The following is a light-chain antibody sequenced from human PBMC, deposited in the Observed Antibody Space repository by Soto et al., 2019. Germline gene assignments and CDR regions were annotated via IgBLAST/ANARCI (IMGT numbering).Light chain of an antibody. CDR2: GAS. CDR1: QSVSSSY. J-gene: IGKJ3*01. V-gene: IGKV3-20*01. Sequence: EIVLTQSPGTLSLSPGERATLSCRASQSVSSSYLAWYQQKPCQAPRLLIYGASSRATGIPDRFSGSGSGTDFTLTISRLEPEDLAVYYCQQYGSSFTFGPGTKVDIK. CDR3: QQYGSSFT.